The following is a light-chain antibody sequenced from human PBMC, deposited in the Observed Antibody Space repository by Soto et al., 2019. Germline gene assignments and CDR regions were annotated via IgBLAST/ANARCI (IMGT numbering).Light chain of an antibody. CDR1: QSISSW. CDR3: HQYSRFPRT. V-gene: IGKV1-5*03. CDR2: KAS. Sequence: DIQMTQSPSTLSASVGDRVTITCRASQSISSWLAWYQQIPGKAPKLLIYKASSLQSGVPSRFSGSGSETEFTLTITGXQPDDFATYYCHQYSRFPRTFGQGTKVDTK. J-gene: IGKJ1*01.